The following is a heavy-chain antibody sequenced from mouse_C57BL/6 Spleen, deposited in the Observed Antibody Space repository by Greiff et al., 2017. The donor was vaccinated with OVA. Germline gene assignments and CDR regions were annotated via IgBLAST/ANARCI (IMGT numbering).Heavy chain of an antibody. V-gene: IGHV1-15*01. CDR2: IDPETGGT. CDR3: TRRDGYYLFAY. Sequence: QVQLQQSGAELVRPGASVTLSCKASGYTFTDYEMHWVKQTPVHGLEWIGAIDPETGGTAYNQKFKGKAILTADKSSSTAYMELRSLTSEDSAVYYCTRRDGYYLFAYWGQGTLVTVSA. J-gene: IGHJ3*01. CDR1: GYTFTDYE. D-gene: IGHD2-3*01.